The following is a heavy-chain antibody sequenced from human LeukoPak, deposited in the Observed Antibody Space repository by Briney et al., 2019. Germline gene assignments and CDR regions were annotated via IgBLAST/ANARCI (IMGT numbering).Heavy chain of an antibody. CDR2: IYYSGST. Sequence: PSETLSLTCTVSGGSISSYYWSWIRQPPGKGLEWIGYIYYSGSTNYNPSLKSRVTISVDTSKNQFSLKLSSVTAADTAVYYCARASGYHYWGQGTLVTVSS. J-gene: IGHJ4*02. V-gene: IGHV4-59*12. D-gene: IGHD3-22*01. CDR1: GGSISSYY. CDR3: ARASGYHY.